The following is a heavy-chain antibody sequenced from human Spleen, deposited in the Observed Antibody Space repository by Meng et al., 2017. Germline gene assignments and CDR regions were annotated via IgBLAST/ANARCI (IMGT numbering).Heavy chain of an antibody. D-gene: IGHD3-22*01. J-gene: IGHJ4*02. CDR1: GFIFRNYA. CDR2: ISYDGSNN. V-gene: IGHV3-30-3*01. CDR3: AKETSDSSAFYRYDI. Sequence: QVQLVESGGGVVQPGRSLRLSCAASGFIFRNYAMHWVRQAPGKGLEWVAVISYDGSNNNYADSVKGRFTISRDKSENTLYLQMNSLRAEDTAVYYCAKETSDSSAFYRYDIWGQGSLVTVSS.